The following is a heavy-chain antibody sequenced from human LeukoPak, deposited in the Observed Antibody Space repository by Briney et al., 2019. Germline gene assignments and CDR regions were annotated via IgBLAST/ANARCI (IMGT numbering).Heavy chain of an antibody. J-gene: IGHJ4*02. CDR3: AKQLHWELDY. Sequence: GGSLRLSCAASGFTFSNYGWHWVRQAPGKGLEWVAVIWYDGSKKYYADSVRGRFTISRDNSQNTLYLQMNSLRAEDTAVYYCAKQLHWELDYWGQGTLVTVSS. CDR1: GFTFSNYG. V-gene: IGHV3-33*06. CDR2: IWYDGSKK. D-gene: IGHD5-24*01.